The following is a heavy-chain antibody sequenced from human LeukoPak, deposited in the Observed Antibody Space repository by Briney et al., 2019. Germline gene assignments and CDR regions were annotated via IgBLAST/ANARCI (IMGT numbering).Heavy chain of an antibody. CDR1: GGSISSGGYY. Sequence: PSETLSLTCTVSGGSISSGGYYWSWIRQHPGKGLEWIGYIYYSGSTYYNPSLKSRVTISVDTSKNQFSLKLSSVTAADTAVYYCARGDYYGSGSYDWGQGTLVTVSS. D-gene: IGHD3-10*01. J-gene: IGHJ4*02. CDR2: IYYSGST. CDR3: ARGDYYGSGSYD. V-gene: IGHV4-31*03.